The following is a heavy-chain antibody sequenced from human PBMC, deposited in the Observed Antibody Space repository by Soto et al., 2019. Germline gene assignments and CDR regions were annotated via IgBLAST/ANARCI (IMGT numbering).Heavy chain of an antibody. V-gene: IGHV4-59*01. J-gene: IGHJ6*02. D-gene: IGHD2-21*02. Sequence: SETLSLTCSISGGSISGYHWNWIRQTPGKGVEWIGYFHNSGNPKYSSSLKSRVTISVDMSEKQSSLKLTSVTAADTAVYYCASLGKDTVVTQDYHYGMDVWGQGTTVTVSS. CDR1: GGSISGYH. CDR2: FHNSGNP. CDR3: ASLGKDTVVTQDYHYGMDV.